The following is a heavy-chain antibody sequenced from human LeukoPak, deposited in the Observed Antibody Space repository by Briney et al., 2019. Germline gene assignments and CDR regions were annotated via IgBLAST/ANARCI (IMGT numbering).Heavy chain of an antibody. Sequence: GGSLGLSCAVSGFTFSSYWMTWVRQAPGKGLQWVANINQDGREKYYMGSMKGRLNISRDNTENSVFLQLTSLRPEDTGIYFCAKGQDYGDYWGQGTLVAVSS. J-gene: IGHJ4*02. CDR1: GFTFSSYW. CDR2: INQDGREK. CDR3: AKGQDYGDY. V-gene: IGHV3-7*01.